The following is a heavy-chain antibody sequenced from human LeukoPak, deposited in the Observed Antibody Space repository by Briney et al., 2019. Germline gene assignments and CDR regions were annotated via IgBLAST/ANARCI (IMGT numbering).Heavy chain of an antibody. J-gene: IGHJ5*02. CDR3: AKSRGSSSWYQLKKRDWFDP. D-gene: IGHD2-2*01. CDR1: GFTFGSYG. V-gene: IGHV3-30*18. Sequence: GGSLRLSCAASGFTFGSYGMHWVRQAPGKGLEWVAVISYDGSNKYYADSVKGRFTISRDNSKNTLYLQMNSLRAEDTAVYYCAKSRGSSSWYQLKKRDWFDPWGQGTLVTVSS. CDR2: ISYDGSNK.